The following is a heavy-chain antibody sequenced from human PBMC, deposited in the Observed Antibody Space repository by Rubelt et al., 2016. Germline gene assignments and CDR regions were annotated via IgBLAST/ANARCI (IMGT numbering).Heavy chain of an antibody. CDR3: ASYESSGYWFDY. D-gene: IGHD3-22*01. CDR1: GFTFSSYS. Sequence: EVQLLESGGGLVQPGGSLRLSCAVSGFTFSSYSMNWVRQAPGKGLEWVSSIDRSSSYIYYADSVKGRFTISRDNAKNSLYLQMNSLRAEDTAVYFCASYESSGYWFDYWGQGTLVTVSS. J-gene: IGHJ4*02. V-gene: IGHV3-21*01. CDR2: IDRSSSYI.